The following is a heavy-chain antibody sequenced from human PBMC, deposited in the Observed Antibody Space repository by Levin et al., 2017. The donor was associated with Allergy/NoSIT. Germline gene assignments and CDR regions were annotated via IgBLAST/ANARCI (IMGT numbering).Heavy chain of an antibody. V-gene: IGHV4-39*01. Sequence: SETLSLTCIVSGGSISSSYYYWGWIRQPPGKGLEWIGSMYYSGGTYYNPSLKSRATISVDTSKNQFSLKLSSVTAADTAVYYCANGDTYYYGSGDFDYWGQGTLVTVSS. CDR2: MYYSGGT. J-gene: IGHJ4*02. D-gene: IGHD3-10*01. CDR3: ANGDTYYYGSGDFDY. CDR1: GGSISSSYYY.